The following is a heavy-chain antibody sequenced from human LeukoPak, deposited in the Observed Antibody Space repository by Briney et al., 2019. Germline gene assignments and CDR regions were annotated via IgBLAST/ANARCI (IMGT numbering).Heavy chain of an antibody. J-gene: IGHJ4*02. Sequence: GASLRLSCAASGFTFSNGWMSWVRQAPGKGLEWVGRIKSKSERGTTDYAAPVKGRFTISRDGSTNTVYLHMNSLKTEDTAVYFCTSNLYCSTSSCYTLDNWGQGTLVAVSP. CDR3: TSNLYCSTSSCYTLDN. CDR2: IKSKSERGTT. D-gene: IGHD2-2*02. V-gene: IGHV3-15*01. CDR1: GFTFSNGW.